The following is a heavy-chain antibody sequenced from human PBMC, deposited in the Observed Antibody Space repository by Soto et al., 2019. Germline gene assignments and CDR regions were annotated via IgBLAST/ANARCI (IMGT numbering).Heavy chain of an antibody. CDR2: LFHSWST. CDR3: ARDRGYSYGQRAFDI. CDR1: VGSISSGCYS. V-gene: IGHV4-30-2*01. J-gene: IGHJ3*02. Sequence: SETLCLTCAVSVGSISSGCYSLSWILHPPGKGLEWIGYLFHSWSTYYNPSLKSRVTISLNVSKNRFSLRLSSVTAADTAVDYCARDRGYSYGQRAFDIWGQGTMVTVS. D-gene: IGHD5-18*01.